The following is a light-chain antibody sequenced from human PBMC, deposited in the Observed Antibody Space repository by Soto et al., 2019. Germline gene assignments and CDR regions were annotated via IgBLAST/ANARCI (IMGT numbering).Light chain of an antibody. CDR2: RNN. V-gene: IGLV1-47*01. Sequence: QSVLTQPPSASGTPGQRVTISCSGSSSNIGSNYVYWYQQLPGTAPKLLIYRNNQRPSGVPDRFSGSKSGTSASLAISGLRSEDEADYYCSSYTRSSTLVVFGGGTKVTVL. CDR1: SSNIGSNY. J-gene: IGLJ2*01. CDR3: SSYTRSSTLVV.